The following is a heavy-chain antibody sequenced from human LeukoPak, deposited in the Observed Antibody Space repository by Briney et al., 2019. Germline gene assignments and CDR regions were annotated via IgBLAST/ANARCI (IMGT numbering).Heavy chain of an antibody. CDR2: FDPEDGET. Sequence: ASVKVSCKVSRYTLTELSMHWVRQAPGIGLEWMGGFDPEDGETIYAQKFQGRVTMTEDTSTDTAYMELRSLRSGDTAVYYCARAQSRTHWDGFDIWGQGTVVTVPS. D-gene: IGHD5-24*01. V-gene: IGHV1-24*01. CDR3: ARAQSRTHWDGFDI. J-gene: IGHJ3*02. CDR1: RYTLTELS.